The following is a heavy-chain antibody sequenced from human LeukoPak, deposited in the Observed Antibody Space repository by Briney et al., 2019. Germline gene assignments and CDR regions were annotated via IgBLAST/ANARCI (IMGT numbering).Heavy chain of an antibody. V-gene: IGHV1-46*01. CDR2: INPSGGST. J-gene: IGHJ4*02. CDR1: GYSFTSHY. Sequence: ASVKVSCKASGYSFTSHYMHWVRQAPGQGLEWLGLINPSGGSTSYAQKFQGRVTLTRYTSTSTVYMELSSLRSEDTAVYYCAREIGPIQLHLWGSAFDYWGQGTLVTVSS. D-gene: IGHD5-18*01. CDR3: AREIGPIQLHLWGSAFDY.